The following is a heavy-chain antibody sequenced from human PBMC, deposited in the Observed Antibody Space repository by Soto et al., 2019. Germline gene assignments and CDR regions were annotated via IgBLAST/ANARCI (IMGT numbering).Heavy chain of an antibody. J-gene: IGHJ4*02. D-gene: IGHD3-10*01. CDR2: IKSKTAGGTT. V-gene: IGHV3-15*07. CDR1: GFTFSNAW. Sequence: EVQLVESGGGLVKPGGSLRLSCAASGFTFSNAWMNWVRQAPGKGLEWVGRIKSKTAGGTTEYAAHVKGRFTISTDDSKYTLYLQMNSLKTKDTAVYYCTTSWVRGVSNYWGQGTLGTVSS. CDR3: TTSWVRGVSNY.